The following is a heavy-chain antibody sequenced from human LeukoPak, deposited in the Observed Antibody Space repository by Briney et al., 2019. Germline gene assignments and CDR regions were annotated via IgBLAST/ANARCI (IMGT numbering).Heavy chain of an antibody. CDR2: ISYDGSNK. CDR1: GFTFSSSG. J-gene: IGHJ4*02. D-gene: IGHD3-10*01. Sequence: GKSLRLSCAASGFTFSSSGMHWVRQAPGKGLEWVAVISYDGSNKYYADSVKGRFTISRDNSKNTLYLQMNSLRAEDTAVYYCAGSYDYYGSGSFFDYWGQGTLVTVSS. CDR3: AGSYDYYGSGSFFDY. V-gene: IGHV3-30*03.